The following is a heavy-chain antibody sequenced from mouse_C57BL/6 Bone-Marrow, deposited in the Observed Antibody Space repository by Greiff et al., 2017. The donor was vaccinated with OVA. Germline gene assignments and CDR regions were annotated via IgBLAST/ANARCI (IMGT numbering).Heavy chain of an antibody. V-gene: IGHV1-82*01. Sequence: QVQLQQSGPELVKPGASVKLSCKASGYAFSSSWMNWVKQRPGQGLEWIGRIYPGDGDTNYTGKFKGKATLTADKSSSTAYMQLSSLTSEDSAVYFCARHEDGYYASYLDYWGQGTTLTVSS. D-gene: IGHD2-3*01. CDR3: ARHEDGYYASYLDY. CDR1: GYAFSSSW. J-gene: IGHJ2*01. CDR2: IYPGDGDT.